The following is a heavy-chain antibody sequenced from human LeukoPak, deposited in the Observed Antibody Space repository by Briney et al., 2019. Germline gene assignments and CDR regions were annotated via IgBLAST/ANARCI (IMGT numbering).Heavy chain of an antibody. J-gene: IGHJ3*01. Sequence: SQTLSLTCAISGDCVSSNSAAWDWIRQSPSRGLEWLGRTYYSSKWYNDYAVSVKSRITINPETSKNQFSLQLNSETLADTALYCCAIAAVAVRNAIDVWGQGTMVTVSS. D-gene: IGHD6-19*01. CDR3: AIAAVAVRNAIDV. CDR1: GDCVSSNSAA. V-gene: IGHV6-1*01. CDR2: TYYSSKWYN.